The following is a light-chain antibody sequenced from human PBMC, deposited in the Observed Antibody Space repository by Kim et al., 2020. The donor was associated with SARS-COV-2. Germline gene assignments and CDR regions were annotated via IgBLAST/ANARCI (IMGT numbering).Light chain of an antibody. CDR3: QQYGHTPLS. V-gene: IGKV3-20*01. CDR2: CVS. Sequence: SSGQTATLSSRASLSIISIYLAWYEQTPGKAPRLLVYCVSSRATGIPDRFSGSGSGTDLTLPIGGLEPEDSAVYFCQQYGHTPLSFRQGTRPDLK. J-gene: IGKJ5*01. CDR1: LSIISIY.